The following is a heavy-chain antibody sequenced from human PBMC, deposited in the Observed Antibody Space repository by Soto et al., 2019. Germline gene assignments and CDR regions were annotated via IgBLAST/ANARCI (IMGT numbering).Heavy chain of an antibody. Sequence: QVQLVESGGGVVQPGRSLRLSCAASGFTFSSYGMHWVRQAPGKGLERVAVIWYDGSNKYYADSVKGRFTISRDNSKNTLYLQMNSLRAEDTAVYYCARGIGHYYGSGVLDYWGQGTLVTVSS. J-gene: IGHJ4*02. D-gene: IGHD3-10*01. V-gene: IGHV3-33*01. CDR1: GFTFSSYG. CDR2: IWYDGSNK. CDR3: ARGIGHYYGSGVLDY.